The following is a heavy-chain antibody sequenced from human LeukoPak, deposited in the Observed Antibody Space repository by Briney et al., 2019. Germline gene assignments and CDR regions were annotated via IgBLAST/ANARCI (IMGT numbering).Heavy chain of an antibody. Sequence: ASVKVSCKASGYTFTSYGITWVRQAPGQGLEWMGWISVYNGNTNYAQKLQGRVTMTTDSSTSTAYMELRSLRSDDTAVYYCARTNHPILTAPDITIGARGSWFDPWGQGTLVTVSS. CDR3: ARTNHPILTAPDITIGARGSWFDP. V-gene: IGHV1-18*01. CDR2: ISVYNGNT. D-gene: IGHD6-6*01. CDR1: GYTFTSYG. J-gene: IGHJ5*02.